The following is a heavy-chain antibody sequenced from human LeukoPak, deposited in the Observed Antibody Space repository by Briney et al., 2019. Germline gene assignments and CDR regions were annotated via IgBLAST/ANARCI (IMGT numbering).Heavy chain of an antibody. Sequence: PGGSLRLSCAASGFAFSSHAMTWVRQAPGKGLEWVSSISGSAENTYYADSVKGRFTISGDSSQKILSLQMDNLKVDDTAIYYCAKGSTYDFWSGDALDVWGQGTMVTVAS. CDR3: AKGSTYDFWSGDALDV. CDR2: ISGSAENT. V-gene: IGHV3-23*01. D-gene: IGHD3-3*01. CDR1: GFAFSSHA. J-gene: IGHJ3*01.